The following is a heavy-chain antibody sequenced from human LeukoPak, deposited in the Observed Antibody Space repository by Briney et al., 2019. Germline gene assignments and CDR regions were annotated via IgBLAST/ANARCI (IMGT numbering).Heavy chain of an antibody. Sequence: HSGGSLRLSCAASGFTFSSYGMHWVRQAPGKGLEWVAVIWYDGSNKYYADSVKGRFTISRDNSKNTLYLQMNSLRAEDTAVYYCARGSRELLAFDYWGQGTLVTVSS. CDR1: GFTFSSYG. CDR3: ARGSRELLAFDY. CDR2: IWYDGSNK. J-gene: IGHJ4*02. D-gene: IGHD1-26*01. V-gene: IGHV3-33*01.